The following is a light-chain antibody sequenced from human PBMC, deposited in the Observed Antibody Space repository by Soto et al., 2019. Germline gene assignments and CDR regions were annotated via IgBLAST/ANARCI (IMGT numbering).Light chain of an antibody. CDR3: SSYTVYSSGV. V-gene: IGLV2-14*01. CDR2: EVS. J-gene: IGLJ1*01. CDR1: SSDIGNSDY. Sequence: QSALTQPASVSGSHGQSVTISCTGASSDIGNSDYVSWYQQHPGKAPKLIIFEVSDLPSGVSNRFSGSKSGNTASLTISGLQTEDEADYYCSSYTVYSSGVFGTGTKLTVL.